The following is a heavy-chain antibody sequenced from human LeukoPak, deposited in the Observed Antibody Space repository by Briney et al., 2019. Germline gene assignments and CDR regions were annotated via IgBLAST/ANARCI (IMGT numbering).Heavy chain of an antibody. CDR3: ASAGWLRFKEFDY. D-gene: IGHD5-12*01. CDR2: ISSSGSTI. Sequence: PGGSLRLSCAASGFTFSSCEMNWVRQAPGKGLEWVSYISSSGSTIYYADSVKGRFTISRDNAKNSLYLQMNSLRAEDTAVYYCASAGWLRFKEFDYWGQGTLVTVSS. CDR1: GFTFSSCE. J-gene: IGHJ4*02. V-gene: IGHV3-48*03.